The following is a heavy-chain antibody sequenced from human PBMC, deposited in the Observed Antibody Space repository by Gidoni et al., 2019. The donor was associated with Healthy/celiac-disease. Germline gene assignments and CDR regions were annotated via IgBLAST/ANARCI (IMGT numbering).Heavy chain of an antibody. CDR1: GGTFSSYA. CDR3: ARTKEAYYYDSSGLDY. D-gene: IGHD3-22*01. J-gene: IGHJ4*02. Sequence: QVQLVQSGAEVKKPGSSVKVSCKASGGTFSSYAISWVRQAPGQGLEWMGGIIPIFGTATYAQNFQGRVTITADESTSTAYMELSSLRSEDTAVYYCARTKEAYYYDSSGLDYWGQGTLVTVSS. V-gene: IGHV1-69*01. CDR2: IIPIFGTA.